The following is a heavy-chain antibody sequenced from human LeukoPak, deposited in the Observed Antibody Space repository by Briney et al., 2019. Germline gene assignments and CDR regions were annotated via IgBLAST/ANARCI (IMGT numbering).Heavy chain of an antibody. CDR1: GGSISSSNW. J-gene: IGHJ6*02. CDR2: IYHSGST. V-gene: IGHV4-4*02. Sequence: SGTLSLTCAVSGGSISSSNWWSWVRQPPGKGLEWMGEIYHSGSTNYNPSLKSRVTISVDKSKNQFSLKLSSVTAADTAVYYCARVVIYYYYYGMDVWGQGTTVTVSS. CDR3: ARVVIYYYYYGMDV. D-gene: IGHD3-22*01.